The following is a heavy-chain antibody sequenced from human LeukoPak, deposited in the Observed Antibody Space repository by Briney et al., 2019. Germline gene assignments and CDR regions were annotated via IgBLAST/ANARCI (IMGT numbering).Heavy chain of an antibody. V-gene: IGHV4-39*01. CDR2: IYYSGST. D-gene: IGHD5-18*01. Sequence: SETLSLTCTVSGGSISSSSYYWGWIRQPPGKGLEWIGSIYYSGSTYFNPSLKSRVTISVDTSKNQFSLKLSSVTAADTAVYYCASGGYSYGRAFDIWGQGTMVTVSS. J-gene: IGHJ3*02. CDR3: ASGGYSYGRAFDI. CDR1: GGSISSSSYY.